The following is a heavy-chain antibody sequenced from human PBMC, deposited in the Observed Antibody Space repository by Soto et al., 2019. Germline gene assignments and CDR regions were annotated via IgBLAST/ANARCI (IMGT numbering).Heavy chain of an antibody. V-gene: IGHV4-39*01. CDR1: GGSISSSSYF. CDR2: IYYSGST. D-gene: IGHD2-21*02. Sequence: QMQLQESGPGLVKPSETLSLTCSVSGGSISSSSYFWGWIGQPPGKGLEWSGRIYYSGSTYYNPSHKCQVTVSVETSQNQFTLKRRPVSAAEPDVYYCARHPTDFWFDPWGQRTLVTVSP. CDR3: ARHPTDFWFDP. J-gene: IGHJ5*02.